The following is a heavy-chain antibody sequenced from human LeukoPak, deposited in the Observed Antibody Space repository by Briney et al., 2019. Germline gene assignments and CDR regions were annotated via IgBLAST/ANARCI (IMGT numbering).Heavy chain of an antibody. CDR1: GFTVSSNY. J-gene: IGHJ6*02. V-gene: IGHV3-66*01. Sequence: QAGGSLRLSCAASGFTVSSNYMRWVRQAPGKGLEWVSVIYSGGSTYYADSVKGRFTISRDNSKNTLYLQMNSLRAEDTAVYYCARDLGARTGNSGSYYYYYGMDVWGQGTTVTVPS. CDR2: IYSGGST. CDR3: ARDLGARTGNSGSYYYYYGMDV. D-gene: IGHD1-26*01.